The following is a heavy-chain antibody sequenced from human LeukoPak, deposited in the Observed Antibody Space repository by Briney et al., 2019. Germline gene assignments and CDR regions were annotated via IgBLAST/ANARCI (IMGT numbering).Heavy chain of an antibody. Sequence: GGSLRLSCAASGFTFSSYAMSCVRQAPGKGLEWVSAISGSGGSTYYADSVKGRFTISRDNSKNTLYLQLNSLRAEDTAIYYCAKVSRYSGSHYSFSRRPNWFDPWGQGTLVTVSS. D-gene: IGHD1-26*01. J-gene: IGHJ5*02. CDR3: AKVSRYSGSHYSFSRRPNWFDP. CDR2: ISGSGGST. V-gene: IGHV3-23*01. CDR1: GFTFSSYA.